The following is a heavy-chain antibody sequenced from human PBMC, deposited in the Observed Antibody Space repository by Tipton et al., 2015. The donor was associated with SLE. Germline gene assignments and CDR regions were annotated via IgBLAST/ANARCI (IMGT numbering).Heavy chain of an antibody. CDR2: IYYNGTT. J-gene: IGHJ4*02. V-gene: IGHV4-31*03. CDR3: ARDSHYYDSSGYSYYFDY. D-gene: IGHD3-22*01. CDR1: GGSISRGHYY. Sequence: TLSLTCTVSGGSISRGHYYWNWIRQHPGKGLEWIGYIYYNGTTYYSPALRNRVIISADTSKNQFSLKLTSVTAADTVVYYCARDSHYYDSSGYSYYFDYWGQGTLVTVSS.